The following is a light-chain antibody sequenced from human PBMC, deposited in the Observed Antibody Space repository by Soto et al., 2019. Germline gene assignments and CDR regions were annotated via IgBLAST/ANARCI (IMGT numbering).Light chain of an antibody. Sequence: EIVLTQSPGTLSLSPGERATISCRASQTVSSNFLAWYQQRPGQAPRLLIHGASSRATGIPDRFSGSGSGTDFTLTISRLEPEYYGVYHCQQYATSRWTFGQGTKVEIK. CDR2: GAS. V-gene: IGKV3-20*01. CDR3: QQYATSRWT. CDR1: QTVSSNF. J-gene: IGKJ1*01.